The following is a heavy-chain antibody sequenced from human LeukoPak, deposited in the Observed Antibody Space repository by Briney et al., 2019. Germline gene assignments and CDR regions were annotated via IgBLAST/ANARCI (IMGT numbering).Heavy chain of an antibody. CDR1: GFTFSSYG. CDR2: IWYGGSNK. D-gene: IGHD6-6*01. Sequence: PGGSLRLSCAASGFTFSSYGMHWVRQAPGKGLEWVAVIWYGGSNKYYADSVKGRFTISRDNSKNTLYLQMNSLRAEDTAVYYCAKDIRSITARPDAFDIWGQGTMVTVSS. J-gene: IGHJ3*02. CDR3: AKDIRSITARPDAFDI. V-gene: IGHV3-30*02.